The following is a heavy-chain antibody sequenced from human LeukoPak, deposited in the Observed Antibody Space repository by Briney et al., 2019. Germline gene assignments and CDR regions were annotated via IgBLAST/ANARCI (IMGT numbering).Heavy chain of an antibody. J-gene: IGHJ3*02. D-gene: IGHD2-2*01. CDR1: GFRFSSYA. CDR2: ISGSGGGT. Sequence: GGSLRLSCAASGFRFSSYAMSWVRQAPGKGLEWVSGISGSGGGTYYADSVKGRFTISRDFAKNTVFLQMNSLRVEDTALYYCARDSPSSDALDIWGQGTMVTVAS. V-gene: IGHV3-23*01. CDR3: ARDSPSSDALDI.